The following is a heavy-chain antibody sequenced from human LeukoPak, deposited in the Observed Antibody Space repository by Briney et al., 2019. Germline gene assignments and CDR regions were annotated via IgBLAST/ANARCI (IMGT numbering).Heavy chain of an antibody. J-gene: IGHJ6*02. V-gene: IGHV4-4*02. D-gene: IGHD3-10*01. CDR2: IYHSGST. CDR3: ARLARRGVIRGMDV. Sequence: PSGTLSLTCAVSGDSISSSNWWSWVRQPPGKGLEWIGEIYHSGSTNYNPSLKSRVTISVDTSKNQFSLKLSSVTAADTAVYYCARLARRGVIRGMDVWGQGTTVTVSS. CDR1: GDSISSSNW.